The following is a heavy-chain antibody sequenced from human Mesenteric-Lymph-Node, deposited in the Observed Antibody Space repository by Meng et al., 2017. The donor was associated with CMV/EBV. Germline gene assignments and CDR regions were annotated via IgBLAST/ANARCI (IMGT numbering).Heavy chain of an antibody. CDR1: GVMFSTYT. J-gene: IGHJ5*02. CDR3: ARVPAAMWVGWFDP. CDR2: ISGRSDYS. D-gene: IGHD2-2*01. V-gene: IGHV3-21*01. Sequence: ASGVMFSTYTMNWVRQAPGKGLEWVSSISGRSDYSHYADSVEGRFTISRDNAKNSLYLQMNSLRAEDTAVYYCARVPAAMWVGWFDPWGQGTLVTVSS.